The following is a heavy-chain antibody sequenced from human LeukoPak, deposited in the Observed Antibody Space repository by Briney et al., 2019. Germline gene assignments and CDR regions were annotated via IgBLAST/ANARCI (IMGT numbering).Heavy chain of an antibody. Sequence: ASVKVSCKASGYTFTSYGISWVRQAPGQGLERMGWISAYNGNTNYAQKLQGRVTMTTDTSTSTAYMELRSLRSDDTAVYYCARDHPPDLTGYPSYFDYWGQGTLVTVSS. J-gene: IGHJ4*02. CDR1: GYTFTSYG. CDR3: ARDHPPDLTGYPSYFDY. V-gene: IGHV1-18*01. D-gene: IGHD3-9*01. CDR2: ISAYNGNT.